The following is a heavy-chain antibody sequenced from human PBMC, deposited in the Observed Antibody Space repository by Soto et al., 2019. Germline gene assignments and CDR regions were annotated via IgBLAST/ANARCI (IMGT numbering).Heavy chain of an antibody. J-gene: IGHJ4*02. CDR3: AHRAVLCSGGTCYSHPFDF. CDR2: IYWDEDK. CDR1: GFSLTTTGVG. D-gene: IGHD2-15*01. V-gene: IGHV2-5*02. Sequence: QITLKESGPTLVKPTQPLTLTCTFSGFSLTTTGVGVGWIRQPPGKALEWLAIIYWDEDKRYSPSLKSRLTITKDTSKNQVVLTMTNMDPVDTATYFCAHRAVLCSGGTCYSHPFDFWGQGTLVTVSS.